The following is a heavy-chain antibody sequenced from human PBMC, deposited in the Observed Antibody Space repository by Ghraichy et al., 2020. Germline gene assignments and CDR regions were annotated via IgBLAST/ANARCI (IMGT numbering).Heavy chain of an antibody. CDR2: ISWEGGST. V-gene: IGHV3-43*01. CDR1: GFTFDDYT. J-gene: IGHJ3*02. Sequence: GGSLRLSCAASGFTFDDYTMHWVRQAPGKGLEWVSLISWEGGSTYYADSVKGRFTISRDNSKNSLYLQMNSLRTEDTALYYCAKDIGPTGGDAFDIWGQGTMVTVSS. CDR3: AKDIGPTGGDAFDI. D-gene: IGHD3-10*01.